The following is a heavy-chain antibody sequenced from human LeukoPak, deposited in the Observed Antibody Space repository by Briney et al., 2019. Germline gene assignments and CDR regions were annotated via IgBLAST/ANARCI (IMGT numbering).Heavy chain of an antibody. D-gene: IGHD1-26*01. V-gene: IGHV3-48*01. Sequence: GGSLRLSCAASGFTFSSYGMNWVRQAPGKGLEWVSYISSSSFTIYYADSVRGRFTFSRDNAKNSLYLQMNSLRAEDTAVYYCARGRWELDYWGQGTLVTVSS. CDR1: GFTFSSYG. CDR2: ISSSSFTI. CDR3: ARGRWELDY. J-gene: IGHJ4*02.